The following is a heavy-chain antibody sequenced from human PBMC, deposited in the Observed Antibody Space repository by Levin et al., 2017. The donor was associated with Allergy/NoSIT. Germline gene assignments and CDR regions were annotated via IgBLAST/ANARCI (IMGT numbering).Heavy chain of an antibody. V-gene: IGHV4-39*01. J-gene: IGHJ4*02. Sequence: SETLSLTCSVSGGSISSSTSYGGWIRQAPGKGLEWIGIIYYAGDTFYSPSLKSRITMSVDTSKNQFSLKVTSVTAADTAVYYCARLLRELTGAFAYWGQGILVTVSS. D-gene: IGHD7-27*01. CDR2: IYYAGDT. CDR1: GGSISSSTSY. CDR3: ARLLRELTGAFAY.